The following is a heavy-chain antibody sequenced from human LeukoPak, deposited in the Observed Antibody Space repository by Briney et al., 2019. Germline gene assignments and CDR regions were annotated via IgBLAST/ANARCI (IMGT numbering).Heavy chain of an antibody. CDR1: GGSISSSSYY. D-gene: IGHD3-10*01. CDR2: IYYSGST. V-gene: IGHV4-39*07. CDR3: ARGFGYGSGSHYNVEIWFDP. Sequence: SETLSLTCTVSGGSISSSSYYWGWIRQPPGKGLEWIGSIYYSGSTYYNPSLKSRVTISVDTSKNQFSLKLSSVTAADTAVYYCARGFGYGSGSHYNVEIWFDPWGQGTQVTVSS. J-gene: IGHJ5*02.